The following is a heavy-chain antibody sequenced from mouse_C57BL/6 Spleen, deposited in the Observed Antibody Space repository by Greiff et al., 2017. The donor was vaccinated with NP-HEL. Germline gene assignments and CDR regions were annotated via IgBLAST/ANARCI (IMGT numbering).Heavy chain of an antibody. Sequence: VQLQQSGPELVKPGASVKISCKASGYAFSSSWMNWVKQRPGKGLEWIGRIYPGDGDTNYNGKFKGKATLTADKSSSTAYMQLSSLTSEDSAVYYCARRAYDYDGFDYWGQGTTLTVSS. J-gene: IGHJ2*01. CDR2: IYPGDGDT. D-gene: IGHD2-4*01. CDR1: GYAFSSSW. CDR3: ARRAYDYDGFDY. V-gene: IGHV1-82*01.